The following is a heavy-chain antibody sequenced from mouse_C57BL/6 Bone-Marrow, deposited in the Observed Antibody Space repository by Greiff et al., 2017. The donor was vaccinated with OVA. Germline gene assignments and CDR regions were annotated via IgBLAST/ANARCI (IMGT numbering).Heavy chain of an antibody. Sequence: EVQVVESGGGLVKPGGSLKLSCAASGFTFSSYAMSWVRQTPEKRLEWVATISDGGSYTYYPDTVKGRFTISRDNAKNNLYLQMSHLKSEDTAMYYGARRDEFAYWGQGTLVTVSA. J-gene: IGHJ3*01. V-gene: IGHV5-4*01. CDR2: ISDGGSYT. D-gene: IGHD3-3*01. CDR1: GFTFSSYA. CDR3: ARRDEFAY.